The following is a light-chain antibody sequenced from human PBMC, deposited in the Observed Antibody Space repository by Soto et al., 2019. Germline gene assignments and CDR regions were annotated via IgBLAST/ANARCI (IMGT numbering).Light chain of an antibody. Sequence: EIVLTQSPGTLSLSPGERATLSCRASQSISSNYLAWYQQKPGQAPRLLIYGASSRATGIPDRFSGSGSGTDFTLTISSLEPEDFAGYYCQQYGSSPRTFGPGTPVEFK. CDR2: GAS. CDR1: QSISSNY. J-gene: IGKJ1*01. V-gene: IGKV3-20*01. CDR3: QQYGSSPRT.